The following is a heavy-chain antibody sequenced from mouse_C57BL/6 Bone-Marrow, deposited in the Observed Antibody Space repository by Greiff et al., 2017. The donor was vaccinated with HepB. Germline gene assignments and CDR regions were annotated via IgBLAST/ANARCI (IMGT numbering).Heavy chain of an antibody. CDR1: GYTFTSYW. D-gene: IGHD1-1*01. J-gene: IGHJ1*03. CDR3: ATYYGSPWYIDV. Sequence: VQLQQSGAELVKPGASVKLSCKASGYTFTSYWMQWVKQRPGQGLEWIGEIDPSDSYTNYNQKFKGKATLTVDTSSSTAYMQLSSLTSEDSAVYYSATYYGSPWYIDVWGKGTTVTVSS. V-gene: IGHV1-50*01. CDR2: IDPSDSYT.